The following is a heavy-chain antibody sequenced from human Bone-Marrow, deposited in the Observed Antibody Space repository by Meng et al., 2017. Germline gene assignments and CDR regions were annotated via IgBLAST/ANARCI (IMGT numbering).Heavy chain of an antibody. CDR1: GFSVSSSY. CDR2: IYSGGTT. J-gene: IGHJ4*02. V-gene: IGHV3-53*02. CDR3: ARVLRGWGYFDY. Sequence: EGELVETGGGLIRPGGSLGLSCAASGFSVSSSYMSWVRQAPGKGPEWVSVIYSGGTTYYADSVNGRFTISRDNSRNTLYLQVNSLRAEDTAVYYCARVLRGWGYFDYWGQGTLVTVSS. D-gene: IGHD3-10*01.